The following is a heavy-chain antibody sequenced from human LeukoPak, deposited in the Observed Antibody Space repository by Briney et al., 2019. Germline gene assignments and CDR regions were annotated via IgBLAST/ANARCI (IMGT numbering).Heavy chain of an antibody. CDR2: ISSSGSTI. V-gene: IGHV3-48*03. CDR1: GFTFSSYD. J-gene: IGHJ6*02. CDR3: ARKEGNYYYYGMDV. Sequence: GGSLRLSCAASGFTFSSYDMNWVRQAPGKGLEWVSYISSSGSTIYYADSVKGRFTISRDNAKNSLDLQMNSLRAEDTAVYYCARKEGNYYYYGMDVWGRGTTVTVSS.